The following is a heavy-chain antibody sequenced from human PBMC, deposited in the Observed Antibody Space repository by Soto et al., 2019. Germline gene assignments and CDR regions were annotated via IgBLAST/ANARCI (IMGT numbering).Heavy chain of an antibody. V-gene: IGHV3-9*01. J-gene: IGHJ3*02. D-gene: IGHD6-19*01. CDR2: ISWNSGSI. CDR1: GFTFDDYA. CDR3: TKDIWGITVAGTGAFDI. Sequence: GGSLRLSCAASGFTFDDYAMHWVRQAPGKGLEWVSGISWNSGSIGYADSVKGRFTSSRDNAKNSLYLQMNSLRAEDTAWYYCTKDIWGITVAGTGAFDIWGQGTMVTVSS.